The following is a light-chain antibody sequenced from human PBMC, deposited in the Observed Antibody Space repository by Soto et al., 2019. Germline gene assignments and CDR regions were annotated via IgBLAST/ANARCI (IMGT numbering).Light chain of an antibody. CDR2: WAS. CDR3: QQYYSTPRT. Sequence: VLTHSPDSLAVSMGERATINCKSSQSVLYSSNNKNYLAWYQQKPGQPPKLLIYWASTRESGVPDRFSGSGSGTDFTLTISSLQAEDVAVYYCQQYYSTPRTFAQGTKVDI. V-gene: IGKV4-1*01. CDR1: QSVLYSSNNKNY. J-gene: IGKJ1*01.